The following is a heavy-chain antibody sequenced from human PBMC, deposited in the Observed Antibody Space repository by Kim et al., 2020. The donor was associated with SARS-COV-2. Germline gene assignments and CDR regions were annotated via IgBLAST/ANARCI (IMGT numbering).Heavy chain of an antibody. CDR2: INSDGSST. CDR1: GFTFSRYW. D-gene: IGHD5-12*01. CDR3: ASIRDGYNFGY. Sequence: GGSLRLSCAAAGFTFSRYWMHWVRQAPGKGLVWVSRINSDGSSTNYADSVKGRFTISRDNAKNTLYLQMNSLRAEDTAVYYCASIRDGYNFGYWGQGTLVTVSS. J-gene: IGHJ4*02. V-gene: IGHV3-74*01.